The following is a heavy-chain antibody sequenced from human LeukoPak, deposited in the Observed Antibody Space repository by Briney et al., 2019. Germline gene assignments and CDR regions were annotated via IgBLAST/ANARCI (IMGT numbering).Heavy chain of an antibody. J-gene: IGHJ5*02. CDR3: ARDRVGVVVPAARGINWFDP. CDR2: INPNSGGT. D-gene: IGHD2-2*01. CDR1: GYTFTGYY. Sequence: GASVKVSCKASGYTFTGYYMHWVRQAPGQGLEWMGWINPNSGGTNYAQKFQGRVTMTRDTSISTAYMELSRLRSDDTAVYYCARDRVGVVVPAARGINWFDPWGQGTLVTVSS. V-gene: IGHV1-2*02.